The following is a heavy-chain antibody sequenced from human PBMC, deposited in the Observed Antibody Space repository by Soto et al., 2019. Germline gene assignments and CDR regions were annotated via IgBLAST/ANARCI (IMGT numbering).Heavy chain of an antibody. Sequence: SETLSLTCTVSGGSISSYYWSWIRQPPGKGLEWIGYIYYSGSTNYNPSLKSRVTISVDTSKNQFSLKLSSVTAADTAVYYCARGATGYSSGWYTPGRWFDPWGQGTLVTVSS. CDR1: GGSISSYY. V-gene: IGHV4-59*01. D-gene: IGHD6-19*01. J-gene: IGHJ5*02. CDR3: ARGATGYSSGWYTPGRWFDP. CDR2: IYYSGST.